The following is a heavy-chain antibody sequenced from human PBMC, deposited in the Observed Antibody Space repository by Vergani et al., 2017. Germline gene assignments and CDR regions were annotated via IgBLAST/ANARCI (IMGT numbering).Heavy chain of an antibody. V-gene: IGHV1-18*01. D-gene: IGHD3-3*01. CDR2: ISAYNGNT. J-gene: IGHJ6*03. Sequence: QVQLVQSGAEVKKPGASVKVSCKASGYTFTSYGISWVRQAPGQGLEWTGWISAYNGNTNYAQKLQGRVTMTTDTSTSTAYMELRSLRSDDTAMYYCARVPTGAPRITIFGVVQASYYYMDVWGKGTTVTVSS. CDR3: ARVPTGAPRITIFGVVQASYYYMDV. CDR1: GYTFTSYG.